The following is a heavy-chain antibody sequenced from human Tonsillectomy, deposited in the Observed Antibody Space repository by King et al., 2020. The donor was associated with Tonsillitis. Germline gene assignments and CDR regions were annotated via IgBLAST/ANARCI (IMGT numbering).Heavy chain of an antibody. CDR2: IFSNYEK. V-gene: IGHV2-26*01. J-gene: IGHJ4*02. Sequence: TLKESGPVLVKPTETLTLACTVSGFSLSNARMGVSWLRQPPGKALEWRAHIFSNYEKSYSTSLKSRLTISTDTSKSQVVLTMTNMDPVDTATYYCARINNRVLRYFDWDFDYWGQGTLVTVSS. CDR1: GFSLSNARMG. CDR3: ARINNRVLRYFDWDFDY. D-gene: IGHD3-9*01.